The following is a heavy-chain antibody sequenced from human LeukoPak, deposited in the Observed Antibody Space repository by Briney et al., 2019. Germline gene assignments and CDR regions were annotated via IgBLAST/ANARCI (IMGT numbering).Heavy chain of an antibody. CDR3: ARHLSGVTGYTYGRGIDY. D-gene: IGHD5-18*01. CDR1: GFTFSSYW. Sequence: GESLRLSCAASGFTFSSYWMSWVRQAPGKGLEWVANIKKDGSEKYYVDSVKGRFTISRDNAKTSLYLQINSLRAEDTAVYYCARHLSGVTGYTYGRGIDYWGQGTLVTVSS. V-gene: IGHV3-7*01. CDR2: IKKDGSEK. J-gene: IGHJ4*02.